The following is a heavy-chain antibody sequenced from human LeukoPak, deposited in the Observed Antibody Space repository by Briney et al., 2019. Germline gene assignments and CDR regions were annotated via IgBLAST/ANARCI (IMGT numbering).Heavy chain of an antibody. CDR2: IKQDGGEK. CDR1: GFPFSSYW. Sequence: GGSLRLSCAASGFPFSSYWMNWVRQAPGKRLEWVANIKQDGGEKYYVDSVKGRFTISRDNANNSLYLQMNSLRAEDTALYYCARDMEPDAFDIWGQGTMVTVSS. J-gene: IGHJ3*02. CDR3: ARDMEPDAFDI. D-gene: IGHD1-1*01. V-gene: IGHV3-7*01.